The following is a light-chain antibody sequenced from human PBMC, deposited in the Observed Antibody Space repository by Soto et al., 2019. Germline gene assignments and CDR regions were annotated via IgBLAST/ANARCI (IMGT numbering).Light chain of an antibody. CDR1: SSDVGGYNY. J-gene: IGLJ2*01. Sequence: QSVLTQPPSASGSPGQSVTISCTGTSSDVGGYNYVSWYQQHPGKAPKLMIYEVTKRPSGVPDRFFGSKSDNTASLTVSGLQADDEADYFCSSYAGSNTVVFGGGTQLTVL. CDR3: SSYAGSNTVV. V-gene: IGLV2-8*01. CDR2: EVT.